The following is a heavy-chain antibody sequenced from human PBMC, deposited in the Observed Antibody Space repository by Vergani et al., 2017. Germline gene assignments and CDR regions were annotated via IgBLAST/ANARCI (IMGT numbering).Heavy chain of an antibody. CDR2: ISWNSNSI. CDR3: AKDLGTSSGGGWFDP. D-gene: IGHD6-6*01. Sequence: EVQLEESGGGLVLPGRSLRLSCVASGFTSAGYAMHWVRQAPGKGLEWVSGISWNSNSIGYADSVKGRFTISRDNAKNSLYLQMNSLRAGDTALYYCAKDLGTSSGGGWFDPWGQGTLVTVSS. V-gene: IGHV3-9*02. J-gene: IGHJ5*02. CDR1: GFTSAGYA.